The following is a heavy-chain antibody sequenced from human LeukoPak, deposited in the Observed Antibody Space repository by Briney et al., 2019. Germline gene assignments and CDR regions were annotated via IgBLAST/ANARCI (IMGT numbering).Heavy chain of an antibody. V-gene: IGHV1-69*13. D-gene: IGHD3-22*01. Sequence: SVKVSCKASGGTFSSYAISWVRQAPGQGLEWMGGIIPIFGTANYAQKFQGRVTITADESTSTAYMELSSLRSEDTAVYYCARQENVYYDSSGYYYGSWGQGTLVTVSS. CDR1: GGTFSSYA. CDR3: ARQENVYYDSSGYYYGS. CDR2: IIPIFGTA. J-gene: IGHJ4*02.